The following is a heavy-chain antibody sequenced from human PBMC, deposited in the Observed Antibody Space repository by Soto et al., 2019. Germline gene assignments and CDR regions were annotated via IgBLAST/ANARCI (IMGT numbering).Heavy chain of an antibody. CDR1: GFIFSRYN. D-gene: IGHD2-15*01. Sequence: PGGALRLSCAASGFIFSRYNMNWGRQAPGKGLEWVSSISSSGRYIFYADSVEGRFTISRDNAKNSLYLQMNSLRAEDTAVYYCAWEGFFFDTPVHPPWFVPSGPATLVTVSS. J-gene: IGHJ5*02. V-gene: IGHV3-21*01. CDR2: ISSSGRYI. CDR3: AWEGFFFDTPVHPPWFVP.